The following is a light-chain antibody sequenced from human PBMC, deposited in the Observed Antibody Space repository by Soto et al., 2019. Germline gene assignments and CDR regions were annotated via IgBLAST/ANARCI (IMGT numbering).Light chain of an antibody. CDR2: VAS. Sequence: EIVMTQSPATLAVSPGERATLSCRSSQTIRNNLAWYQQKPGQAPRLLIYVASTRATDIPARFSGSGSGTDFTLTISSLQSEDFAFYYCQQYNSSPLTFGGGTNVEIK. CDR1: QTIRNN. J-gene: IGKJ4*01. V-gene: IGKV3-15*01. CDR3: QQYNSSPLT.